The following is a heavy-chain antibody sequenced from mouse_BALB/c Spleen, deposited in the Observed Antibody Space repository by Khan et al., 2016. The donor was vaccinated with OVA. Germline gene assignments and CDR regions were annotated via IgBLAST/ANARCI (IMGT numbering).Heavy chain of an antibody. D-gene: IGHD2-3*01. CDR1: GYSITSDYA. Sequence: EVQLVESGPGLVKPSQSLSLTCTVTGYSITSDYAWNWIRQFPGNKLEWMGYISYSGSTNYNPALKSRISITRDTSKNQFFLQLNSVTTEDTATYYCARDGSRYNYAMDYWGQVTSVTVSS. J-gene: IGHJ4*01. CDR2: ISYSGST. CDR3: ARDGSRYNYAMDY. V-gene: IGHV3-2*02.